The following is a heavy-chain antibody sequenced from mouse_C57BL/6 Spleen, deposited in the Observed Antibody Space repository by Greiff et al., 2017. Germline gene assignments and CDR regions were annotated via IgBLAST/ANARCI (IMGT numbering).Heavy chain of an antibody. CDR1: GFTFSDYY. J-gene: IGHJ3*01. V-gene: IGHV5-16*01. CDR2: INYDGSST. Sequence: EVMLVESEGGLVQPGSSMKLSCTASGFTFSDYYMAWVRQVPEKGLEWVANINYDGSSTYYLDSLKSRFIISRDNAKNILYLQMSSLKSEDTATYYCARDEGFAYWGQGTLVTVSA. CDR3: ARDEGFAY.